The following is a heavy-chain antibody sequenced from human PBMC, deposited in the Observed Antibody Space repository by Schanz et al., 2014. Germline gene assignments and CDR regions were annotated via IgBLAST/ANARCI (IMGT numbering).Heavy chain of an antibody. V-gene: IGHV1-69*04. Sequence: QVQLVQSGAEVKKPGSSVKVSCKASGGTFSSFGINWVRQAPGQGLEWMGRVIPILGVTHYAQKFQGRVTITADKSTTTAYVELNSLNSDDTAVYYCATLDYADSVSWGQGTLVTVSS. J-gene: IGHJ5*02. D-gene: IGHD4-17*01. CDR1: GGTFSSFG. CDR3: ATLDYADSVS. CDR2: VIPILGVT.